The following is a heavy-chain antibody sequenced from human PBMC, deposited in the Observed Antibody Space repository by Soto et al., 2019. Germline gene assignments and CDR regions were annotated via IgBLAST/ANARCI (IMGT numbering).Heavy chain of an antibody. V-gene: IGHV4-59*01. CDR3: ARRTTIFYTPFGP. D-gene: IGHD3-3*01. J-gene: IGHJ5*02. CDR2: IYYSGST. Sequence: SETLSVPCAVSGVSTCGFFWCWIGETAGKGLEYIGYIYYSGSTYYNPSLKGRVPVSLDSSKTQFSLQLSSGPAADAAVYCCARRTTIFYTPFGPCGQGTLITLS. CDR1: GVSTCGFF.